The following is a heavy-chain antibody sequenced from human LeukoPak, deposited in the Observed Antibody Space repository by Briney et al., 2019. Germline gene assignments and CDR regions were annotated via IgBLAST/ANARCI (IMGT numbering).Heavy chain of an antibody. D-gene: IGHD6-13*01. CDR1: GFSFSNYA. CDR3: AKDIRSSWYYFQD. CDR2: ISGSGDRT. Sequence: PGGSLRLSXAASGFSFSNYAMTWVRQAPGKGLEWVSTISGSGDRTYYADSVKGRFTISRDNSKNTLYVQMNSLRAEDTAVYYCAKDIRSSWYYFQDWGPGTLVTVSS. V-gene: IGHV3-23*01. J-gene: IGHJ1*01.